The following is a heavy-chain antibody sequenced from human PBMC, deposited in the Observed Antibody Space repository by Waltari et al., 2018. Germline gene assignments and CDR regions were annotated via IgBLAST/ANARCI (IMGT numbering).Heavy chain of an antibody. Sequence: QVQLQESGPGLVKPSETLSLTCAVSGYSISSGYYWGWIRQPPGKGLEWIGSIYHSGSTYYNPSLKSRVTISVDTSKNQFSLKLSSVTAADTAVYYCARHYIAAAGYDYWGQGTLVTVSS. CDR1: GYSISSGYY. CDR3: ARHYIAAAGYDY. V-gene: IGHV4-38-2*01. D-gene: IGHD6-13*01. J-gene: IGHJ4*02. CDR2: IYHSGST.